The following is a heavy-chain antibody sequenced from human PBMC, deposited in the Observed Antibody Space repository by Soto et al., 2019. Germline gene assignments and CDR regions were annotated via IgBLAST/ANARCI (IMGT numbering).Heavy chain of an antibody. CDR2: ISGGGGTT. CDR3: AKEVGWSLGLDY. D-gene: IGHD6-19*01. V-gene: IGHV3-23*01. J-gene: IGHJ4*02. CDR1: EFTCSSYA. Sequence: GGSLRLSCAASEFTCSSYAMNWVRQAPGKGLEWVSVISGGGGTTYYADSVKGRFRISRDNSKNTLYLQMNSLRAEDTAVYYCAKEVGWSLGLDYWGQGTLVTVSS.